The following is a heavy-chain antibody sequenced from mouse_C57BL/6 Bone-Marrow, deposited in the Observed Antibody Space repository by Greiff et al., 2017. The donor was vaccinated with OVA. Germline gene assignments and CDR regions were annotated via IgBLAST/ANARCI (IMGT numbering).Heavy chain of an antibody. D-gene: IGHD2-5*01. Sequence: EVKLAESGGGLVQPGGSMKLSCAASGFTFSDAWMDWVRQSPEKGLEWVAEIRNKANNHATYYAESVKGRFTISRDDSKSSVYLQMNSLRAEDTGIYYCTRIVTSGYYAMDYWGQGTSVTVSS. V-gene: IGHV6-6*01. CDR3: TRIVTSGYYAMDY. CDR1: GFTFSDAW. CDR2: IRNKANNHAT. J-gene: IGHJ4*01.